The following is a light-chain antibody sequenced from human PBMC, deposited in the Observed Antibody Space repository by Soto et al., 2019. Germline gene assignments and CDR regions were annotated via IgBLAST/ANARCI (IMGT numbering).Light chain of an antibody. Sequence: EIVMTQSPATLSVSPGERATLSRRASQSVSSKLAWYQQKPGQAPRLLIYGASTRATGIPARFSGSGSGTEFTLTISSLQSEDFAVYYCQEYNNWHPVTFGGGTKVDIK. CDR1: QSVSSK. CDR2: GAS. J-gene: IGKJ4*01. CDR3: QEYNNWHPVT. V-gene: IGKV3-15*01.